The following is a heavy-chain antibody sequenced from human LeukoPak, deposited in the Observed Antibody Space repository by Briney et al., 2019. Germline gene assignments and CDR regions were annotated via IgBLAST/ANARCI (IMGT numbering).Heavy chain of an antibody. CDR3: ARDGSDYGDYGTPNDY. V-gene: IGHV1-46*01. Sequence: KVSCKASGYTFTSYYMHWVRQAPGQGLEWMGIINPSGGSTSYAQKFQGRVTMTRDTSTSTVYMELSSLRSEDTAVYYCARDGSDYGDYGTPNDYWGQGTLVTVSS. CDR1: GYTFTSYY. CDR2: INPSGGST. D-gene: IGHD4-17*01. J-gene: IGHJ4*02.